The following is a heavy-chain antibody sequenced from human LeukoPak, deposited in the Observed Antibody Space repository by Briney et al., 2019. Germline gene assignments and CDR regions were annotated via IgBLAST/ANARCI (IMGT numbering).Heavy chain of an antibody. CDR3: ARGVLRYFDWLFADYYYYMDV. CDR1: GYTFTSYY. CDR2: INPSGCST. D-gene: IGHD3-9*01. Sequence: GASVKVSCKASGYTFTSYYMHWVRQAPGQGLEWMGIINPSGCSTSYAQKFQGRVTMTTDTSTSTAYMELRSLRSDDTAVYYCARGVLRYFDWLFADYYYYMDVWGKGTTVTVSS. V-gene: IGHV1-46*01. J-gene: IGHJ6*03.